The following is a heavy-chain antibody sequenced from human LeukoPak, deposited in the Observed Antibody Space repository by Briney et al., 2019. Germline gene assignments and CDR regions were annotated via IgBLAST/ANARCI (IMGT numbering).Heavy chain of an antibody. D-gene: IGHD6-13*01. CDR1: GYTFTGYY. CDR3: ARGLPSSWYIYY. CDR2: INPNSGGT. J-gene: IGHJ4*02. Sequence: GASVKVSCKASGYTFTGYYMHWVRQAPGQGLEWMGWINPNSGGTNYAQKLQGRVTMTRDTSISTAYMELSRLRSDDTAVYYCARGLPSSWYIYYWGQGTLVTVSS. V-gene: IGHV1-2*02.